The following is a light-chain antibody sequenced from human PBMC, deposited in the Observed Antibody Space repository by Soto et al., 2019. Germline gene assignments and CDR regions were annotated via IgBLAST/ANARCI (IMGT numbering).Light chain of an antibody. CDR3: QQYNSYPLT. CDR1: QGISSW. CDR2: GAS. V-gene: IGKV1D-16*01. Sequence: DIQMTQSPSSLSASVGDRVTITCRASQGISSWLAWYQQKPEQAPKSLIYGASNLQSGVPSRFSGSGSGTDLTPTISNLQPEDFATYYCQQYNSYPLTFGGGTKVEI. J-gene: IGKJ4*01.